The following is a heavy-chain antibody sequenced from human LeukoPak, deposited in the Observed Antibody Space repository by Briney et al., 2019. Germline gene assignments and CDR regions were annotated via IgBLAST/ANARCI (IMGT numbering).Heavy chain of an antibody. Sequence: SETLSLTCNVSGGSISDNDYSWDWIRQPPGKGLEWMGCIHYSGTTYSNPPLKSRISISVDTSKSQFSLKLRSVTAADTAVYYCARRYYFVSGRYYPFDFWGQGTLVTVSS. CDR1: GGSISDNDYS. CDR3: ARRYYFVSGRYYPFDF. V-gene: IGHV4-39*01. J-gene: IGHJ4*02. CDR2: IHYSGTT. D-gene: IGHD3-10*01.